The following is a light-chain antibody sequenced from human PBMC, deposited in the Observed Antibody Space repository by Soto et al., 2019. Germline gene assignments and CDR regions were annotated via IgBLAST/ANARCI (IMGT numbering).Light chain of an antibody. Sequence: DIELTPSPPTLSFSPSERATLSCRASQSVSSGLLAWYQQKPGQPPRLLIYDTSNRATGIPARFSGSRSGTDFTLTLSSLEPEDFGVYFCHQRNKFGQGTRLEN. J-gene: IGKJ5*01. CDR3: HQRNK. CDR1: QSVSSGL. CDR2: DTS. V-gene: IGKV3-11*01.